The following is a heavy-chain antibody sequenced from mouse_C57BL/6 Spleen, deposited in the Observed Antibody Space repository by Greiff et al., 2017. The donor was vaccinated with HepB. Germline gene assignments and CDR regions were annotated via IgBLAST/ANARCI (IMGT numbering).Heavy chain of an antibody. Sequence: EVMLVESEGGLVQPGSSMKLSCTASGFTFSDYYMAWVRQVPEKGLEWVANINYDGSSTYYLDSLKSRFIISRDNAKNILYLQMSSLKSEDTATYYCARGEGDYYGSSPYWYFDVWGTGTTVTVSS. CDR3: ARGEGDYYGSSPYWYFDV. CDR2: INYDGSST. CDR1: GFTFSDYY. V-gene: IGHV5-16*01. D-gene: IGHD1-1*01. J-gene: IGHJ1*03.